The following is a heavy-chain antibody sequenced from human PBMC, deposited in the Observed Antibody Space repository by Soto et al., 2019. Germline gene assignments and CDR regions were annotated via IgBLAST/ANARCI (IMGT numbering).Heavy chain of an antibody. D-gene: IGHD3-22*01. CDR1: GFTFSDNY. J-gene: IGHJ4*02. V-gene: IGHV3-11*01. CDR3: ARDLGYYESDGYFDY. Sequence: GGSLRLSCAASGFTFSDNYMSWIRQAPGKGLEWVSYISSSGSIIYYADSVKGRFTISRDNAKNSLYLQMNSLRAEDTAVYYCARDLGYYESDGYFDYWGQGALVTVS. CDR2: ISSSGSII.